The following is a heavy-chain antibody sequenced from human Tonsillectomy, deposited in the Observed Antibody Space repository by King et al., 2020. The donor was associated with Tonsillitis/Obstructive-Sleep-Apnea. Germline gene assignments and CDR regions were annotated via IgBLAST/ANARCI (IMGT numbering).Heavy chain of an antibody. CDR3: ARGDCSSTSCYHADY. D-gene: IGHD2-2*01. CDR2: IWYVGSNK. Sequence: VQLVESGGGVVQPGRSLRLSCAASGFTFSSYGMHWVRQAPGKGLEWVAVIWYVGSNKYYADSVKGRFTISRDNSRNTLYLQMNSLRAEDTAVYYCARGDCSSTSCYHADYWGQGTLVTVSS. CDR1: GFTFSSYG. V-gene: IGHV3-33*01. J-gene: IGHJ4*02.